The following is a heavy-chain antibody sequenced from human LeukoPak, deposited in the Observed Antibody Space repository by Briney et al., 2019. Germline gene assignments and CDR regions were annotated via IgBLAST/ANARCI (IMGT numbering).Heavy chain of an antibody. D-gene: IGHD6-19*01. J-gene: IGHJ5*02. Sequence: GGSLRLSCAASGFTVSSNYMSWVRQAPGKGLEWVSVIYSGGSTYYADSVKGRLTISRDNSKNTLYLQMNSLRAEDTAVYYCARGIAVAGTLWFDPWGQGTLVTVSS. CDR3: ARGIAVAGTLWFDP. CDR2: IYSGGST. CDR1: GFTVSSNY. V-gene: IGHV3-53*01.